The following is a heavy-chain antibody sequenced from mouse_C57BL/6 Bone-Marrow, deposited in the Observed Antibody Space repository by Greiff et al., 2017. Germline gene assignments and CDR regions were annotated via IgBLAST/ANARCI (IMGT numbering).Heavy chain of an antibody. J-gene: IGHJ3*01. CDR3: AREDYGNPAWFAY. V-gene: IGHV1-19*01. Sequence: DVQLQQSGPVLVKPGASVKMSCKASGYTFTDYYMNWVKQSHGKSLEWIGVINPYNGGTSYNQKFKGKATLTVDKSSSTAYMELNSLTSEDSAVYYCAREDYGNPAWFAYWGQGTLVTVSA. CDR2: INPYNGGT. D-gene: IGHD2-1*01. CDR1: GYTFTDYY.